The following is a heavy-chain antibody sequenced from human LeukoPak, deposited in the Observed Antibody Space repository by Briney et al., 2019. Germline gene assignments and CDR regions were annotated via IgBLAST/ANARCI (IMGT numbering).Heavy chain of an antibody. CDR2: TRNKANSYTT. D-gene: IGHD3-9*01. V-gene: IGHV3-72*01. Sequence: GGSLRPSCAASGFTFSDHYMDWVRQAPGKGLEWVGRTRNKANSYTTEYAASVKGRFTISRDDSKNSLYLQMNSLRAEDTAVYYCAKERVDWRYFDYWGQGTLVTVSS. CDR3: AKERVDWRYFDY. J-gene: IGHJ4*02. CDR1: GFTFSDHY.